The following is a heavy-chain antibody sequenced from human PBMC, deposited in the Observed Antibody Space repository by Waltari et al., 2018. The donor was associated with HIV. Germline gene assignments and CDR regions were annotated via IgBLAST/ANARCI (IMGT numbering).Heavy chain of an antibody. CDR3: ARASEGRWLQFPGPFDY. Sequence: QVQLVESGGGVVQPGRSLRLSCAASGFTFSSYGMHWVRQAPGKGLEWVAVIWYDGSNKYYADSVKGRFTISRENSKNTLYLQMNSLRAEDTAVYYCARASEGRWLQFPGPFDYWGQGTLVTVSS. CDR1: GFTFSSYG. CDR2: IWYDGSNK. D-gene: IGHD5-12*01. V-gene: IGHV3-33*01. J-gene: IGHJ4*02.